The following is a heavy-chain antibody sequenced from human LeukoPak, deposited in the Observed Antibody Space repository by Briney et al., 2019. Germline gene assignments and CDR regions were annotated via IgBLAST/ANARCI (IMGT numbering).Heavy chain of an antibody. D-gene: IGHD3-16*01. J-gene: IGHJ4*02. CDR1: GFTVSSSNY. Sequence: GGSLRLSCAASGFTVSSSNYMNWGPQAPGKGLEWVSGIYTGGTTYYTDSVKGRFTISRDNPNNTLYLQMHSLRAEDTAVYYCAREISRFGIWGQGTLVTVSS. CDR3: AREISRFGI. CDR2: IYTGGTT. V-gene: IGHV3-66*01.